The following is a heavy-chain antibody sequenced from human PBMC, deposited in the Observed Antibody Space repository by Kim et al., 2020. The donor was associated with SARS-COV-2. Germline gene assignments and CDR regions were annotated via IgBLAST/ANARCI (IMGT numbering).Heavy chain of an antibody. V-gene: IGHV4-39*01. D-gene: IGHD3-9*01. CDR3: ARISYDILTELYYFDY. J-gene: IGHJ4*02. Sequence: SLKSRVTISVDTSKNQFSLKLSTVTAADTAVYYCARISYDILTELYYFDYWGQGTLVTVSS.